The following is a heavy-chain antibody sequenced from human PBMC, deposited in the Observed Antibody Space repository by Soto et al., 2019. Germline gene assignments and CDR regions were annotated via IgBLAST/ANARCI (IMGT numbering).Heavy chain of an antibody. Sequence: QVQLVESGGGVVQPGRSLRLSCAASGFTFSSYGMHWVRQXPXXXXXXXXVISYDGSNKYYADSVKGRFTISRDNSKNXXXXXMXXXXXXXXXXXXXXKDLLEWLLXXRGDFGYWGQGTLVTVSS. D-gene: IGHD3-3*01. CDR1: GFTFSSYG. V-gene: IGHV3-30*03. CDR2: ISYDGSNK. J-gene: IGHJ4*02. CDR3: XKDLLEWLLXXRGDFGY.